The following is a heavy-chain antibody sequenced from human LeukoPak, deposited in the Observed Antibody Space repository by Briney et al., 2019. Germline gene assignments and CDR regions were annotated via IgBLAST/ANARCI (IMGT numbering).Heavy chain of an antibody. CDR1: GYTFTGYY. D-gene: IGHD5-24*01. J-gene: IGHJ4*02. V-gene: IGHV1-2*02. Sequence: ASVKVSCKASGYTFTGYYIHWVRQAPGQGLEWMGWINPNIGGTNYSQKFQGRVTMTRDTSISTAYMELTRLRSDDTAICYCAGEGAKGSGYNFDYWGQGTLVTVSS. CDR3: AGEGAKGSGYNFDY. CDR2: INPNIGGT.